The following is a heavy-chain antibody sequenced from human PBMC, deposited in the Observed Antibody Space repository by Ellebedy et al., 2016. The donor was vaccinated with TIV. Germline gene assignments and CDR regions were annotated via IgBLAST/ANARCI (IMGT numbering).Heavy chain of an antibody. Sequence: MPSETLSLTCTVSGGSISSYYWSWVRQPPGKGLEWIGYIHYSGSTNYNPSLKSRVTISVNTSKNQFSLKLSSVTAADTAVYYCASSYSTGWYQFWGQGTLVTVSS. D-gene: IGHD6-19*01. V-gene: IGHV4-59*01. CDR2: IHYSGST. J-gene: IGHJ4*02. CDR3: ASSYSTGWYQF. CDR1: GGSISSYY.